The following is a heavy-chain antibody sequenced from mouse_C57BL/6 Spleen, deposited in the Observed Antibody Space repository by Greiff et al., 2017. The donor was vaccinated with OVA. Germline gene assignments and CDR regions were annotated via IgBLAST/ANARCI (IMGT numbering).Heavy chain of an antibody. D-gene: IGHD1-1*01. V-gene: IGHV1-55*01. CDR3: ARAGYYYGSSYEDAMDY. Sequence: VQLQQSGAELVKPGASVKMSCKASGYTFTSYWITWVKQRPGQGLEWIGDIYPGSGSTNYNEKFKSKATLTVDTSSSTAYMQLSSLTSEDSAVYYCARAGYYYGSSYEDAMDYWGQGTSVTVSS. CDR1: GYTFTSYW. CDR2: IYPGSGST. J-gene: IGHJ4*01.